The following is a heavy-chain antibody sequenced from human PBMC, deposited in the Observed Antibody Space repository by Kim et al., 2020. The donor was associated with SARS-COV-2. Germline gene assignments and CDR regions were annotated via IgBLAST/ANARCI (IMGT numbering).Heavy chain of an antibody. D-gene: IGHD1-26*01. CDR2: RR. Sequence: RRSDAGTGEGRFTISRDSAKNTRYRQMNSLRAEDTAVYYCARGSGTYYGYWGQGTLVTVSS. V-gene: IGHV3-74*01. CDR3: ARGSGTYYGY. J-gene: IGHJ4*02.